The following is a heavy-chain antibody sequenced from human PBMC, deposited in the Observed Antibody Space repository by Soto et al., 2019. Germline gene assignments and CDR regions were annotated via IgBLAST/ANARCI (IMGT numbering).Heavy chain of an antibody. CDR1: GGSFSGYY. D-gene: IGHD3-10*01. CDR2: INHSGST. V-gene: IGHV4-34*01. Sequence: PSETLSLTCAVYGGSFSGYYWSWIRQPPGKGLEWIGEINHSGSTNYNPSLKSRVTISVDTSKNQFSLKLSSVTAADTAVYYCARTWVRGVIFGNNWFDPWGQGTLVTVSS. J-gene: IGHJ5*02. CDR3: ARTWVRGVIFGNNWFDP.